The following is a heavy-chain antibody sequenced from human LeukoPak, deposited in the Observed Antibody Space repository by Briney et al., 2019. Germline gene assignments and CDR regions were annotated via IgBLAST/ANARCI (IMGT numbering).Heavy chain of an antibody. CDR3: ASNIYDYVWGSYAGSAKGMDV. CDR1: GFTFSSYG. CDR2: ISYDGSNK. J-gene: IGHJ6*02. V-gene: IGHV3-30*03. D-gene: IGHD3-16*01. Sequence: GGSLRLSCAASGFTFSSYGMHWVRQAPGKGLEWVAVISYDGSNKYYADSVKGRFTISRDNAKNSLYLQMNSLRAEDTAVYYCASNIYDYVWGSYAGSAKGMDVWGQGTTVTVSS.